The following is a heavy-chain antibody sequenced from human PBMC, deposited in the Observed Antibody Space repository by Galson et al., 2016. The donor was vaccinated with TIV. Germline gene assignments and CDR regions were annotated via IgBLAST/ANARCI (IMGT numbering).Heavy chain of an antibody. V-gene: IGHV2-5*02. CDR2: IYWDDSK. CDR3: ARERAAGRPDAFDF. J-gene: IGHJ3*01. CDR1: GFSLTTTGVG. D-gene: IGHD6-6*01. Sequence: PALVKPTQTLTLTCSFSGFSLTTTGVGVGWIRQPPGKALEWLAIIYWDDSKRYSPSLRSRLTIIKDTSKNQVLLTMTSMDPMDRGTYFCARERAAGRPDAFDFWGQGTVVSVSS.